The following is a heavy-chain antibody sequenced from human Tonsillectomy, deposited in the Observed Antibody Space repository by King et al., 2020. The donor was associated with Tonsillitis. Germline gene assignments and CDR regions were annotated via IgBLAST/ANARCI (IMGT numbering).Heavy chain of an antibody. Sequence: QVQLVESGGGVVQPGASLRLSCATSAFTFSYFGMHWVRQAPGKGLEWVAVVSNDGSKKYYADSVKGRFTISRDNSKSTLYLQMSSLRGDDTAVYYCAKGAYNNLAPFDYWGQGTLVSVSS. J-gene: IGHJ4*02. CDR2: VSNDGSKK. CDR1: AFTFSYFG. V-gene: IGHV3-30*18. CDR3: AKGAYNNLAPFDY. D-gene: IGHD4-11*01.